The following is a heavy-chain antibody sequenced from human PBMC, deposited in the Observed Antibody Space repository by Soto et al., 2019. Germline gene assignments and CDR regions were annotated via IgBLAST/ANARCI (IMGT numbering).Heavy chain of an antibody. J-gene: IGHJ5*02. V-gene: IGHV4-39*01. CDR2: VHYTGFT. D-gene: IGHD2-21*01. CDR3: ARLPVVVIALGYFDP. Sequence: QLQLQESGPGLVKPSETLSRTCTVSGDSISSSYYWGWVRQPPGKGLECIGAVHYTGFTYYNPSLKRRLTISLDTSKNQFSLRLSSVTAPDTSIYYCARLPVVVIALGYFDPWGLGTLVTVSS. CDR1: GDSISSSYY.